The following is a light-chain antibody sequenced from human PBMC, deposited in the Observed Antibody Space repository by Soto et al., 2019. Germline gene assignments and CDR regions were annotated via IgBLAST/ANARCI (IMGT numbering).Light chain of an antibody. CDR3: QQLDSYPIGT. CDR1: QDISSH. V-gene: IGKV1-9*01. Sequence: DIQLTQSPSFLSASVGDRVTITCRASQDISSHLAWYQQKPGKAPKLLIYDASTLQSGVPSRFCGSGSGTEFTLTISSLQPEDFATYSCQQLDSYPIGTFGGGTKVDIK. J-gene: IGKJ4*01. CDR2: DAS.